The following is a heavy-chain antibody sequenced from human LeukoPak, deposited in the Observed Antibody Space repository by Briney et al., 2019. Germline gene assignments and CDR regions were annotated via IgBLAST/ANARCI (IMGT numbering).Heavy chain of an antibody. CDR3: ARGQLTFDY. J-gene: IGHJ4*02. V-gene: IGHV4-59*01. Sequence: PSETLSLTCTVSGGSISSYYWSWIRQPPGKGLEWLAYIYYSGSTNYNPSLQSRVTISVDTSKDQVSLKLSSVTTADTAVYYCARGQLTFDYWGQGTLVTVSS. D-gene: IGHD2-2*01. CDR2: IYYSGST. CDR1: GGSISSYY.